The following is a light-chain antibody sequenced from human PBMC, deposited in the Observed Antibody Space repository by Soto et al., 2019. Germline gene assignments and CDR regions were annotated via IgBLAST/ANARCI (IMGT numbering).Light chain of an antibody. CDR2: EVN. Sequence: QCSLTLPRSACGSRGHSFSIASTRTSSDVGGYNYVSWYQQHPGKGPKLMIYEVNKRPSGVPDRFSGSKSGNTACLTVSGLQAEDEADYHCSSYAGSSNVFGTGTKVTAL. CDR3: SSYAGSSNV. J-gene: IGLJ1*01. V-gene: IGLV2-8*01. CDR1: SSDVGGYNY.